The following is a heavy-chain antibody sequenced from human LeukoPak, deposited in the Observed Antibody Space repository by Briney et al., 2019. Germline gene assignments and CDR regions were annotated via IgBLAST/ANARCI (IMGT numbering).Heavy chain of an antibody. D-gene: IGHD3-3*01. V-gene: IGHV4-4*07. CDR3: AREITDDFWSGYYIGY. CDR2: IYTSGST. J-gene: IGHJ4*02. CDR1: GGSISSYY. Sequence: PSETLSLTCTVSGGSISSYYWSWIRQPAGKGLEWIGRIYTSGSTNYNPSLKSRVTMSVDTSKNQFSLKLSSVTAADTAVYYCAREITDDFWSGYYIGYWGQGTLVTVSS.